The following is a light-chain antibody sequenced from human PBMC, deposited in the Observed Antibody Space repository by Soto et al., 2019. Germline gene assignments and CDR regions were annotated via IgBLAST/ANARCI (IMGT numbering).Light chain of an antibody. V-gene: IGKV1-5*01. CDR3: QQYNSYWWT. Sequence: DIQMTQSPSTLSASVGDRVTITCRASRSISSWLAWYQQKPGKAPKLLIYDASSLESGVPSRFSGSGSGTEFTLTISSLQPDDFATYYCQQYNSYWWTFGQGTKV. CDR1: RSISSW. J-gene: IGKJ1*01. CDR2: DAS.